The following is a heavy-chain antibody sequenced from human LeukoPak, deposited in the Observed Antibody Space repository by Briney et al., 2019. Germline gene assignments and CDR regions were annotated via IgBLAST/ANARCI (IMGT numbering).Heavy chain of an antibody. J-gene: IGHJ5*02. CDR2: ISAYNGNT. D-gene: IGHD3-9*01. V-gene: IGHV1-18*01. Sequence: ASVKVSCKASGYTFTSYGISWVRQAPGQGLEWMGWISAYNGNTNYAQKLQGRVTMTTDTSTSTAYMELRSLRSDDTAVYYCARDRTDYYNGWDWFDPWGQGTLVTVSS. CDR1: GYTFTSYG. CDR3: ARDRTDYYNGWDWFDP.